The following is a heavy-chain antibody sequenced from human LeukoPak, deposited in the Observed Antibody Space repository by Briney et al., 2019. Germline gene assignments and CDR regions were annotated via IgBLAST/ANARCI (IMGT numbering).Heavy chain of an antibody. CDR1: GFTFSNYA. J-gene: IGHJ4*02. CDR2: INSGSSSST. CDR3: AKGSAFSRPYYFDY. V-gene: IGHV3-23*01. D-gene: IGHD6-13*01. Sequence: GGSLRLSCAASGFTFSNYAMSWVRQAPGKGLEWVSAINSGSSSSTYYADSVKGRFTISRDNSKNTLYLQMNSLRAEDAEDSAIYYCAKGSAFSRPYYFDYWGQGVLVTVSS.